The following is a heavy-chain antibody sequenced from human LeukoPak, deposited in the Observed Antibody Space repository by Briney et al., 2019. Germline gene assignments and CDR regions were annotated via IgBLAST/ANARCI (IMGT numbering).Heavy chain of an antibody. CDR1: GFTFSNAW. V-gene: IGHV3-15*01. D-gene: IGHD1-26*01. CDR2: IKRTIDGGTP. J-gene: IGHJ4*02. Sequence: GGSLRLSCAASGFTFSNAWMSWVRQAPGKGLEWVGRIKRTIDGGTPDYAAPVKGRFTISRDDSKNTLYLQMNSLESDDTALYFCTTDPPGAYWGQGTLVAVSS. CDR3: TTDPPGAY.